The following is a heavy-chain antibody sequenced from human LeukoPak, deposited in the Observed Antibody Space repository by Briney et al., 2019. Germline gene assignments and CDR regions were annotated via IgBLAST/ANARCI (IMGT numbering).Heavy chain of an antibody. V-gene: IGHV1-2*02. CDR2: INPNSGGT. D-gene: IGHD4-23*01. J-gene: IGHJ4*02. CDR3: AGGDDYGGNSIFY. Sequence: ASVKVSCKASGYTVTGYYMHWVRQAPGQGLEWMGWINPNSGGTNYAQKFQGRVTMTSDTSITTAYLELSSLRSDDTAVYYCAGGDDYGGNSIFYWGQGTLVTVSS. CDR1: GYTVTGYY.